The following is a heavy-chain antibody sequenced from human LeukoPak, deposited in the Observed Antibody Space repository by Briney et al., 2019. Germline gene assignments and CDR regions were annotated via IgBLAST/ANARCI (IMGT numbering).Heavy chain of an antibody. CDR2: IYYSGST. CDR1: GGSISSYY. J-gene: IGHJ2*01. CDR3: ARDKVNWYFDL. V-gene: IGHV4-59*01. Sequence: KPSETLSLTRTVSGGSISSYYWSWIRQPPGKGLEWIGYIYYSGSTNYNPSLKSRVTISVDTSKNQFSLKLSSVTAADTAVYYCARDKVNWYFDLWGRGTLVTVSS.